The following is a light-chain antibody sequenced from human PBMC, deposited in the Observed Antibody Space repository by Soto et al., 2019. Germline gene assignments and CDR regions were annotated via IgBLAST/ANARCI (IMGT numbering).Light chain of an antibody. J-gene: IGKJ2*01. Sequence: EIVLTQSPGTLSLSPGERATLSCRASQSISSPYLAWYQQKPGQAPRLLIDGASSRATGVPDRFSGSGSGTDFTLTISRLEPEDFATYYFQQANSFPYTFGQGTKLEIK. CDR2: GAS. V-gene: IGKV3-20*01. CDR1: QSISSPY. CDR3: QQANSFPYT.